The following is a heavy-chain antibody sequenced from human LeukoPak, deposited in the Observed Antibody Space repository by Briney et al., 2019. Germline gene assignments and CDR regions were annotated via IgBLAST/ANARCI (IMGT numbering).Heavy chain of an antibody. V-gene: IGHV4-4*02. CDR3: ARDGLRGWFDP. J-gene: IGHJ5*02. D-gene: IGHD4-17*01. Sequence: KASETLSLTCAVSGGSVSSSNWWSWVRQPPGKGLEWIGEIYHSGSTNYNPSLKSRVTISVDRSKNQFSLKLSSVTAADTAVYYCARDGLRGWFDPWGQGTLVTVSS. CDR2: IYHSGST. CDR1: GGSVSSSNW.